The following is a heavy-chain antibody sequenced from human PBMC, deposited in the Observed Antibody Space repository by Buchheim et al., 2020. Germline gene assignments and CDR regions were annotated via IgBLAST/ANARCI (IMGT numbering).Heavy chain of an antibody. Sequence: QVQLVESGGGVVQPGRSLRLSCAASGFTFSSYGMHWVRQAPGKGLEWVAVIWYDGSNKYYADSVKGRFTISRDNSKNTLYMQMNSLRAEDTAVYYCASMSPFGELLDYWGQGTL. CDR3: ASMSPFGELLDY. CDR2: IWYDGSNK. CDR1: GFTFSSYG. J-gene: IGHJ4*02. V-gene: IGHV3-33*01. D-gene: IGHD3-10*01.